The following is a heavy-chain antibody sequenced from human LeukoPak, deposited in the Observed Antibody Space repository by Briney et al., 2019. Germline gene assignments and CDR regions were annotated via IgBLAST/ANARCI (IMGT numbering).Heavy chain of an antibody. CDR1: GFTFSSYW. CDR3: ARAGSGYTSPSDY. Sequence: GGSLRLSCAASGFTFSSYWMSWVGQAPGKGLDGVAKIKQDGSEKYYVDSVKGRFTISRDNAKHSVYLQMNRLRAEDTAVYYCARAGSGYTSPSDYWGQGTLVTVSS. CDR2: IKQDGSEK. D-gene: IGHD6-13*01. V-gene: IGHV3-7*01. J-gene: IGHJ4*02.